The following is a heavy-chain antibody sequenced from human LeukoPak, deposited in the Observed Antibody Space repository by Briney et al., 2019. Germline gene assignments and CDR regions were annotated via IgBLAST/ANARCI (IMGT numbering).Heavy chain of an antibody. Sequence: SLTLACAASGLTLDDYATHCGRQPPGKGLELVSVIIWHSSSIGYADSVKGRFTISRDNAKNSLYLQMNSLRAEYTALYYCAKGAGTTQYYFDYWGQGTLVTVSS. D-gene: IGHD1/OR15-1a*01. CDR2: IIWHSSSI. V-gene: IGHV3-9*01. CDR3: AKGAGTTQYYFDY. J-gene: IGHJ4*02. CDR1: GLTLDDYA.